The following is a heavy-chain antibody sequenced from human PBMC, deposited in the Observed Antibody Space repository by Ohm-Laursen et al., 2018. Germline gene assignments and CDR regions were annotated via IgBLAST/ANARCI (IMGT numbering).Heavy chain of an antibody. J-gene: IGHJ3*01. Sequence: SLRLSCTASGFIFSNYWMTWVRQAPGKGLELVARSRDKANSYTTAYVASVKGRFSISRDDSENSLYLQMNSLKTEDTAVYYCARTRNFQPYDVWGQGTMVIVSS. D-gene: IGHD2/OR15-2a*01. V-gene: IGHV3-72*01. CDR3: ARTRNFQPYDV. CDR2: SRDKANSYTT. CDR1: GFIFSNYW.